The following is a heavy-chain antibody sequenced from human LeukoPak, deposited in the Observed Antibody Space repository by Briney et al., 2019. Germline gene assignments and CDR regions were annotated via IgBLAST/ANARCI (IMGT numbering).Heavy chain of an antibody. CDR2: INPNSGGT. V-gene: IGHV1-2*02. Sequence: GASVTVSCKASGYTFTGYYMHWVRQAPGQGLEGMGWINPNSGGTNYAQKFQGRVTMTRDTSISTAYMELSRLRSDDTAVYYCARVFGRNAYSSSSFDYWGQGTLVTVSS. CDR1: GYTFTGYY. J-gene: IGHJ4*02. CDR3: ARVFGRNAYSSSSFDY. D-gene: IGHD6-6*01.